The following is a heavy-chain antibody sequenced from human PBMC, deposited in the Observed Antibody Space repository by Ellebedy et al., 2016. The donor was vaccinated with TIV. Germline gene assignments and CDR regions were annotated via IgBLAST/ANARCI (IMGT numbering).Heavy chain of an antibody. J-gene: IGHJ4*02. CDR2: ITDSSRT. V-gene: IGHV3-69-1*01. Sequence: GGSLRLSCAASGFTFSNYWMHWVRQAPGKGLEWVSSITDSSRTFYRDSVKGRFTISRDNAKHSLYLEMSSLRVEGTAVYYCARLADLWFGEIFDWGQGTLVTVSS. D-gene: IGHD3-10*01. CDR1: GFTFSNYW. CDR3: ARLADLWFGEIFD.